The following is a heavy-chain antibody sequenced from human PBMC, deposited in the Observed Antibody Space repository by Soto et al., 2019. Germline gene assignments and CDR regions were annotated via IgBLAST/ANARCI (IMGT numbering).Heavy chain of an antibody. CDR1: CGSISSGDYY. CDR3: AKSLYYYDSSGPEAAFDI. D-gene: IGHD3-22*01. V-gene: IGHV4-31*03. J-gene: IGHJ3*02. CDR2: IHYSGST. Sequence: PSVLLCLTCPFSCGSISSGDYYFSSICQPPGYFLEWIGYIHYSGSTYYNPSLKSRVTISVDTSKNQFSLKLSSVTAADTAVYYCAKSLYYYDSSGPEAAFDIWGQGTMVTVSS.